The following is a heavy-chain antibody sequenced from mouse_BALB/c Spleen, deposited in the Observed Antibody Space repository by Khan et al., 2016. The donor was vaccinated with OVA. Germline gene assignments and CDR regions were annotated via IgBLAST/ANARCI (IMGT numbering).Heavy chain of an antibody. D-gene: IGHD1-1*01. CDR2: VSTGGHYT. CDR3: ARLSYYYDIEGFAY. Sequence: EVELVESGGDVVKPGGSLKLSCAASGFTFSTYGMSWVRQTPDKRLEWVATVSTGGHYTYYSDTVKGRFTISRDNAKNTLYLQMSSLKPKGTPMFYCARLSYYYDIEGFAYWGQGTLVTVSA. V-gene: IGHV5-6*01. CDR1: GFTFSTYG. J-gene: IGHJ3*01.